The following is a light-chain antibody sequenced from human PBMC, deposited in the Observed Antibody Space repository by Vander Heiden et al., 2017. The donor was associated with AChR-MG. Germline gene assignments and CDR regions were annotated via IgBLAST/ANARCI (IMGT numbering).Light chain of an antibody. CDR2: DSS. CDR1: QSISGK. CDR3: QQDHYWPLS. V-gene: IGKV3-15*01. Sequence: EIEMTQSPATLSVSPGERASLSCRASQSISGKLAWYQQNPGQAPRLLIYDSSTRATGIPARFSGSGSGTEFTLSISSLQSEDFATYYCQQDHYWPLSFGGGTKVEIK. J-gene: IGKJ4*01.